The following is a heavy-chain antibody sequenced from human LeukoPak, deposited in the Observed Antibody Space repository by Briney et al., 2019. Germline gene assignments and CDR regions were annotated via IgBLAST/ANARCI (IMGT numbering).Heavy chain of an antibody. CDR2: IIPIFGTA. Sequence: ASVKVSCKASGGTFSSYAISWVRQAPGQGLEWMGGIIPIFGTANYAQKFQGRVTITTDESTCTAYMELSSLRSEDTAVYYCARGPPHDFWSGYFPPDYWGQGTLVTVSS. J-gene: IGHJ4*02. CDR1: GGTFSSYA. V-gene: IGHV1-69*05. D-gene: IGHD3-3*01. CDR3: ARGPPHDFWSGYFPPDY.